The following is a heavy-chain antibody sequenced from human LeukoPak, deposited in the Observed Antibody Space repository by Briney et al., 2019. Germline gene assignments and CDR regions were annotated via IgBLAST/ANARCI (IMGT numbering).Heavy chain of an antibody. CDR1: GFTFTSSA. CDR3: AAGYYDFWSGYYFLQNFDY. V-gene: IGHV1-58*02. D-gene: IGHD3-3*01. Sequence: GASVKVSCKASGFTFTSSAMQWVRQARGQRLEWIGWIVVGSGNTNYAQKFQERVTITRDMSTSTAYMELSSLRSEDTAVHYCAAGYYDFWSGYYFLQNFDYWGQGTLVTVSS. J-gene: IGHJ4*02. CDR2: IVVGSGNT.